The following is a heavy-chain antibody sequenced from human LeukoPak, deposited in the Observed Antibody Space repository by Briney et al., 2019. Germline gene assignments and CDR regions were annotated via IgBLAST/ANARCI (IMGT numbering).Heavy chain of an antibody. V-gene: IGHV4-34*01. CDR1: GGSFSGYY. J-gene: IGHJ4*02. Sequence: SETLSLTCAVYGGSFSGYYWSWIRQPPGKGLEWIGEINHSGSTNYNPSLKSRVTISVDTSKNQFSLKLSSVTAADTAVYYCARGVWQWLIDSWGQGTLVIVSS. D-gene: IGHD6-19*01. CDR3: ARGVWQWLIDS. CDR2: INHSGST.